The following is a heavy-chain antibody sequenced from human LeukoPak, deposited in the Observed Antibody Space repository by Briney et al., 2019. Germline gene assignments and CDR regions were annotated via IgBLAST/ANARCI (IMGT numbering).Heavy chain of an antibody. CDR1: GFTFSSYS. V-gene: IGHV3-48*01. CDR3: AREMGSSGWYEIDY. D-gene: IGHD6-19*01. Sequence: GGSLRLSCAASGFTFSSYSMNWVRQAPGKGLEWVSYISSSSSTIYYADSVKGRFTISRDNAKNSLYLQMNSLRAEDTAVYYCAREMGSSGWYEIDYWGQGTLVTVSS. CDR2: ISSSSSTI. J-gene: IGHJ4*02.